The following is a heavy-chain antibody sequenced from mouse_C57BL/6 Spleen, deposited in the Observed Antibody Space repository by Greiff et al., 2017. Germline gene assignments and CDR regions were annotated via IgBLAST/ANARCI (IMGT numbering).Heavy chain of an antibody. CDR2: IYPGSGST. CDR1: GYTFTSYW. J-gene: IGHJ1*03. D-gene: IGHD1-1*01. Sequence: QVQLQQPGAELVKPGASVKMSCKASGYTFTSYWITWVKQRPGQGLEWIGDIYPGSGSTNYNEKFKSKATLTVDTSSSTAYMQRSSLTSEDSAVYYCARRAYGSSYYWYFEGWGTGTTVTVSS. V-gene: IGHV1-55*01. CDR3: ARRAYGSSYYWYFEG.